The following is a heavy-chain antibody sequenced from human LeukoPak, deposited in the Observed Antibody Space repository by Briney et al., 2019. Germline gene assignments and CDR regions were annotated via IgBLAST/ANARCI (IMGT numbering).Heavy chain of an antibody. CDR1: RFTFSSYE. V-gene: IGHV3-21*01. J-gene: IGHJ5*02. Sequence: GGSLRLSCAASRFTFSSYEMNWVRQAPGKGLEWVSSISSSSSYIYYADSVKGRFTISRDNAKNSLYLQMNSLRAEDTAVYYCAKGTTREVYRNWFDPWGQGTLVTVSS. D-gene: IGHD4-23*01. CDR2: ISSSSSYI. CDR3: AKGTTREVYRNWFDP.